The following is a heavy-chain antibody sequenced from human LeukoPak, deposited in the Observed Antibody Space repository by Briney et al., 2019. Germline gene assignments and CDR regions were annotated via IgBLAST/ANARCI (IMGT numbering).Heavy chain of an antibody. CDR2: INHSGST. CDR1: GGSFSGYY. Sequence: PSETLSLTCAVYGGSFSGYYWSWIRQPPGEGLEWIGEINHSGSTNYNPSLKSRVTISVDTSKNQFSLKLSSVTAADTAVYYCARGLTRGSGSYYHYWGQGTLVTVSS. CDR3: ARGLTRGSGSYYHY. V-gene: IGHV4-34*01. D-gene: IGHD1-26*01. J-gene: IGHJ4*02.